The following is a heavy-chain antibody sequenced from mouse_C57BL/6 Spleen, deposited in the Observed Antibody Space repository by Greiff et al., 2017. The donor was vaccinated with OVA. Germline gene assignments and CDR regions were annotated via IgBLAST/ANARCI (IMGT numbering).Heavy chain of an antibody. J-gene: IGHJ2*01. D-gene: IGHD1-1*01. Sequence: EVQGVESGTVLARPGVSVKMSCKTSGYTFTSYWMHWVKQRPGQGLEWIGAIYPGNSDTSYNQKFKGKAKLTAVTSASTAYMELSSLTNEDSAVYYCTRCPTTVVAKYYFDYWGQGTTLTVSS. CDR1: GYTFTSYW. CDR2: IYPGNSDT. V-gene: IGHV1-5*01. CDR3: TRCPTTVVAKYYFDY.